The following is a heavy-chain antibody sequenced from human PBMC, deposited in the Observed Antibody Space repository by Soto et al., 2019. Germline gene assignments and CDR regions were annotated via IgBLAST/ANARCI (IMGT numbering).Heavy chain of an antibody. CDR2: IIPIFGTA. Sequence: QVQLVQSGAEVKKPGSSVKVSCTASGGTFSSYAISWVRQAPGQGLEWMGGIIPIFGTANYAQKFQGRVTITADESTSTAYMELSSLRSEDTAVYYCARGGYYDSSGYYDAFDIWGQGTMVTVSS. J-gene: IGHJ3*02. CDR3: ARGGYYDSSGYYDAFDI. V-gene: IGHV1-69*01. D-gene: IGHD3-22*01. CDR1: GGTFSSYA.